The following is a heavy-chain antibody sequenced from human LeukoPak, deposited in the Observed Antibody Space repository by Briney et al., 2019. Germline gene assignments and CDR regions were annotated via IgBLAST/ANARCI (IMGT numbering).Heavy chain of an antibody. CDR1: GFTFDDYG. J-gene: IGHJ3*02. CDR3: ARDARQWELSSRCDAFDI. Sequence: PGGSLRLSCAASGFTFDDYGMSWVRQAPGKGLEWVSGINWNGGSTGYADSVKGRFTISRDNAKNSLYLQMNSLRAEDTALYYCARDARQWELSSRCDAFDIWGQGTMVTVSS. V-gene: IGHV3-20*04. CDR2: INWNGGST. D-gene: IGHD1-26*01.